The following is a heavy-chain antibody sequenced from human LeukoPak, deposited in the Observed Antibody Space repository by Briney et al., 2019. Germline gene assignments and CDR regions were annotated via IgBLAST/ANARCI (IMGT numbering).Heavy chain of an antibody. CDR3: TTSSYCEKNVCQTYFDF. J-gene: IGHJ4*02. V-gene: IGHV3-15*01. CDR1: GFAFKNAW. Sequence: PRGSLRLSCAASGFAFKNAWMSWVRQAPGKGLEWLGLIKRKTEGGTTDYTAPVRGRFTISRDDSENTLYLQMSRLKTEDTTVYYCTTSSYCEKNVCQTYFDFWGQGTLVSVSS. D-gene: IGHD2-21*01. CDR2: IKRKTEGGTT.